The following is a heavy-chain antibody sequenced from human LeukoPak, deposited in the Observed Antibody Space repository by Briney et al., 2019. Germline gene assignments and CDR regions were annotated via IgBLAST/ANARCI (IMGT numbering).Heavy chain of an antibody. CDR1: GFTFSSYE. V-gene: IGHV3-48*03. D-gene: IGHD2-8*01. CDR2: ISSSGSTI. CDR3: AREPGVCTNGVCYTRAFDY. Sequence: PGGSLRLSCAASGFTFSSYEMNWVRQAPGKGLEWVSYISSSGSTIYYADSVKGRFTISRDNAKNSLYPQMNSLRAEDTAVYYCAREPGVCTNGVCYTRAFDYWGQGTLVTVSS. J-gene: IGHJ4*02.